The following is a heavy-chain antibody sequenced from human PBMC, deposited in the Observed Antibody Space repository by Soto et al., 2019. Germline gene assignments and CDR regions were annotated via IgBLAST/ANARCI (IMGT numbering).Heavy chain of an antibody. CDR1: GFTFSSYA. CDR2: ISGSGGGT. Sequence: EVQLLESWGGLVQPGGSLRLSCAASGFTFSSYAMSWVRHAPGKGLEWVSGISGSGGGTYYADSVKGRFTISRDNSKNTLYLQVNSLRAEDTAVYYCARDSGFWSGYYVYWGQGTLVTVSS. D-gene: IGHD3-3*01. CDR3: ARDSGFWSGYYVY. V-gene: IGHV3-23*01. J-gene: IGHJ4*02.